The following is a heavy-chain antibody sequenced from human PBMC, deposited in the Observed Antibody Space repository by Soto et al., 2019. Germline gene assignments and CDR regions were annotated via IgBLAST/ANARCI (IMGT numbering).Heavy chain of an antibody. CDR2: IYYSGST. CDR1: GGSISSGGYY. D-gene: IGHD3-3*01. Sequence: SETLSLTCTVSGGSISSGGYYWSWIRQHPGKGLEWIGYIYYSGSTYYNPSLKSRVTISVDTSKNQFSLKLSSVTAADTAVYYCARESITIFGVVMRSYGMDVWGQGTXVTVSS. V-gene: IGHV4-31*03. CDR3: ARESITIFGVVMRSYGMDV. J-gene: IGHJ6*02.